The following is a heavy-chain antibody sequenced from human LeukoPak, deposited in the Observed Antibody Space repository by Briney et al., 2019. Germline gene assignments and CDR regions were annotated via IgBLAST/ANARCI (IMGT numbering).Heavy chain of an antibody. D-gene: IGHD5-18*01. CDR3: ARGDSYGLPTDY. CDR1: GFTFSSYG. CDR2: IWYDGSNK. Sequence: GGSLRLSCAASGFTFSSYGMHWVRQAPGKGLEWVAVIWYDGSNKYYADSVKGRFTISRDNSKNTLYLQMNSLRAEDTAVYYCARGDSYGLPTDYWGQGTLVTVSS. V-gene: IGHV3-33*01. J-gene: IGHJ4*02.